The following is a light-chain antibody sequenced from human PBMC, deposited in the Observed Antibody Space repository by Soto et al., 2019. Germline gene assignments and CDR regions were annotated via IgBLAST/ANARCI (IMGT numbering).Light chain of an antibody. CDR1: SSDVGAYDH. J-gene: IGLJ1*01. Sequence: QSALTQPPSASGSPGQSVTLSCTGTSSDVGAYDHVSWYQQQPGKAPKLMIYDVNKRPSGVPDRFSGSKAGNTASLTVSGLQAEDDADYYCSSYAGSHSVYYVFGTGTKLTVL. CDR2: DVN. CDR3: SSYAGSHSVYYV. V-gene: IGLV2-8*01.